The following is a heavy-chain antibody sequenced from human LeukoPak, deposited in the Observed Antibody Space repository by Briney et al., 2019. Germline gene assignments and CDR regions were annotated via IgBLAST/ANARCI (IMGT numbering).Heavy chain of an antibody. J-gene: IGHJ4*02. CDR3: ARAERGYSYGYYYYFDY. V-gene: IGHV1-69*05. CDR2: IIPIFGTA. Sequence: SVKVSCKASGGTFSSYAISWVRQAPGQGLEWMGGIIPIFGTANYAQKFQGRVTITTDESTSTAYMELSSLRSEDTAVYYCARAERGYSYGYYYYFDYWGQGTLVTVSS. CDR1: GGTFSSYA. D-gene: IGHD5-18*01.